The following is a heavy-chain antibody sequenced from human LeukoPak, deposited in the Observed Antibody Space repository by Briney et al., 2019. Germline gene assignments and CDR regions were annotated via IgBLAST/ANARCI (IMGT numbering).Heavy chain of an antibody. V-gene: IGHV3-48*03. D-gene: IGHD4-11*01. CDR2: ISRGGSTV. CDR3: ARSPDYGNYGDYFDY. J-gene: IGHJ4*02. Sequence: GGSLRLSCAASGFTFSSYEVNWVRQAPGKGLEWVSYISRGGSTVYYADSVKGRFTISRDNAKNSLYLQMNSLRAEDTAVYYCARSPDYGNYGDYFDYWGQGTLVTVSS. CDR1: GFTFSSYE.